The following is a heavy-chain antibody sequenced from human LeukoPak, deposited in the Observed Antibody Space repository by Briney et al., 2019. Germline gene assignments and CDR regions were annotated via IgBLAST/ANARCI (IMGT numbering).Heavy chain of an antibody. J-gene: IGHJ4*02. CDR3: ARDRLGDYDHSGYYDK. CDR1: GFPFSVSA. D-gene: IGHD3-22*01. CDR2: ICDSGRTV. Sequence: GGSLRLSCAASGFPFSVSAMSWVRQAPGKGLEWVAYICDSGRTVYYADSVKGRFTISRDNAKNSVYLQMNNLRAEDTAVYYCARDRLGDYDHSGYYDKWGQGTLVTVSS. V-gene: IGHV3-11*01.